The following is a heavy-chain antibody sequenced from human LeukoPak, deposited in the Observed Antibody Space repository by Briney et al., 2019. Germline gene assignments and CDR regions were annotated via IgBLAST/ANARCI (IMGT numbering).Heavy chain of an antibody. Sequence: GASVKVSRKASGYIFSNYGISWVRQAPGHGLEWMGRISSAGNTNYAPKFQDRATMTTDTSTSTAYIELRSLKFDDTAVYYCARDFAWGSGGAPIDDNWLDPWGQGTLVTVSS. CDR2: ISSAGNT. V-gene: IGHV1-18*01. CDR1: GYIFSNYG. D-gene: IGHD7-27*01. CDR3: ARDFAWGSGGAPIDDNWLDP. J-gene: IGHJ5*02.